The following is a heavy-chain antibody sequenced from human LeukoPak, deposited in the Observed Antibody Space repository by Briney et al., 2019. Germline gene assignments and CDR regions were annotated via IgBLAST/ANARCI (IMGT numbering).Heavy chain of an antibody. CDR3: AVAAAATGFDY. CDR2: ISWNSGSI. CDR1: GFTFDDYA. V-gene: IGHV3-9*01. D-gene: IGHD6-13*01. J-gene: IGHJ4*02. Sequence: GGSLRLSCAASGFTFDDYAMHWVRQAPGKGLEWVSGISWNSGSIGYADSVKGRFTISRDNAKNSLYLQMNRLRAEDTALYYCAVAAAATGFDYWGQGTLVTVSS.